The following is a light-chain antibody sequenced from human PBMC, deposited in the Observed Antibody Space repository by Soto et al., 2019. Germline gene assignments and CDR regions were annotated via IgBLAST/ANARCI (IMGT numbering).Light chain of an antibody. CDR3: EQALQTPPIT. Sequence: DIVMTQSPLSLPVTPGEPASISCRSSQSLLHSNGYNYLDWYLQKPGQSPQLLTYLGSNRASGIPDRFGVSGSGTDFTLKISRVEAEDVGVYYCEQALQTPPITFGGGAKVESK. J-gene: IGKJ4*01. CDR2: LGS. CDR1: QSLLHSNGYNY. V-gene: IGKV2-28*01.